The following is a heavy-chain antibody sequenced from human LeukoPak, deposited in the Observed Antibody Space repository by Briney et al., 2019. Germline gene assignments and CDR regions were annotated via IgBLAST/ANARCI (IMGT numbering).Heavy chain of an antibody. J-gene: IGHJ1*01. Sequence: GASVKVSCKASGYTFTSYYMHWVRQAPGQGPEWMGIINPSGGSTSYAQKFQGRVTMTRDTSTSTVYMELSSLRSEDTAVYYCARDPTVTTGDGYFQHWGQGTLVTVSS. D-gene: IGHD4-17*01. CDR3: ARDPTVTTGDGYFQH. CDR1: GYTFTSYY. CDR2: INPSGGST. V-gene: IGHV1-46*01.